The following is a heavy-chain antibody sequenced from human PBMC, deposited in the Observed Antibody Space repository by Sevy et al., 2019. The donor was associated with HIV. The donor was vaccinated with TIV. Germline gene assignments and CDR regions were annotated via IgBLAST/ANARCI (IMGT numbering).Heavy chain of an antibody. V-gene: IGHV3-48*04. D-gene: IGHD2-2*01. J-gene: IGHJ6*02. CDR3: ARSRTVRNIVVVPAGYYYYGMDV. Sequence: GGSLRLSCAASGFTFSSYSMNWVRQAPGKGLEWVSYISSSSSTIYYADSVKGRFTISRDNAKNSLYLQMNILRAEDTAVYYCARSRTVRNIVVVPAGYYYYGMDVWGQGTTVTVSS. CDR1: GFTFSSYS. CDR2: ISSSSSTI.